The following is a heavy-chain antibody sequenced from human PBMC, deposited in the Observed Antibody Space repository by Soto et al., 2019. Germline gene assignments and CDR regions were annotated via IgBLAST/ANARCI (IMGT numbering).Heavy chain of an antibody. CDR1: GFTFSNAW. D-gene: IGHD3-10*01. CDR2: IKSKTDGGTT. J-gene: IGHJ4*02. CDR3: TARGQAGEAY. Sequence: EVQLVESGGGLVKPGGSLRLSCAASGFTFSNAWMNWVRQAPGKGLEWVGRIKSKTDGGTTDYAVPVKGRFTISRDESKNSLYLQMNSLKNEDTAVYYCTARGQAGEAYWGQGTLVTVSS. V-gene: IGHV3-15*07.